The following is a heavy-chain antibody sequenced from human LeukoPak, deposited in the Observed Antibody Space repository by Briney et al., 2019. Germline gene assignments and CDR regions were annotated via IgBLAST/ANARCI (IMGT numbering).Heavy chain of an antibody. V-gene: IGHV3-73*01. CDR1: GFTFISYW. D-gene: IGHD3-22*01. CDR3: TRRYYDSSGYYYDGSYYYYYMDV. J-gene: IGHJ6*03. CDR2: IRSKANSYAT. Sequence: GSLRLSCAASGFTFISYWMHWVRQASGKGLEWVGRIRSKANSYATAYAASVKGRFTISRDDSKNTAYLQMNSLKTEDTAVYYCTRRYYDSSGYYYDGSYYYYYMDVWGKGTTVTVSS.